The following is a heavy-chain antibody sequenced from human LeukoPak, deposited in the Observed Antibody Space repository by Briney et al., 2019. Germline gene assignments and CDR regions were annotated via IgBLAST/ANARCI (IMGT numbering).Heavy chain of an antibody. CDR3: ARVQYGSGSYDK. CDR1: GYTVRGYY. J-gene: IGHJ3*02. V-gene: IGHV1-2*02. CDR2: INPNSGGT. Sequence: ASVKVSCKASGYTVRGYYIHWVRQAPGQGLEWMGWINPNSGGTNYAQKLQGRVTMTRVTSISTAYMELNSLRSDDTAVYYCARVQYGSGSYDKWGQGTTVTVSS. D-gene: IGHD3-10*01.